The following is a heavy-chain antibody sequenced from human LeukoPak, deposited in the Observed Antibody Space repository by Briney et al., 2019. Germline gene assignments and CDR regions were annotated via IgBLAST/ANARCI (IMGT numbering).Heavy chain of an antibody. CDR3: ARWVGATAAFDYFDY. CDR2: IYYSGST. Sequence: PSETLSLTCTVSGGSISSGDYYWSWIRQPPGKGLEWIEYIYYSGSTYYNPSLKSRVTISIDTSKNQFSLKLSSVTAADTAVYYCARWVGATAAFDYFDYWGQGTLVTVSS. CDR1: GGSISSGDYY. D-gene: IGHD1-26*01. J-gene: IGHJ4*02. V-gene: IGHV4-30-4*01.